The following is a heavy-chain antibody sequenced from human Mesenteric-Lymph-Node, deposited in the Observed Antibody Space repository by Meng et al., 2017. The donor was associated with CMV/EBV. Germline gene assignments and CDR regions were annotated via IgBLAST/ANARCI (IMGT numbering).Heavy chain of an antibody. CDR3: ARDYVVPAAIGYYYYYGMDV. Sequence: GSLRLSCTVSGAALSNYYWSWIRQPPGKGLEWIGYIYYSGSTNYNPSLKSRVTISVDTSKNQFSLKLSSVTAADTAVYYCARDYVVPAAIGYYYYYGMDVWGQGTTVTVSS. CDR2: IYYSGST. D-gene: IGHD2-2*01. V-gene: IGHV4-59*01. J-gene: IGHJ6*02. CDR1: GAALSNYY.